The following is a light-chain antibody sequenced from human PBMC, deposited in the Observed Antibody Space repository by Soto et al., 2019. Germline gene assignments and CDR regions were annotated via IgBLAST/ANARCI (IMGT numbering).Light chain of an antibody. CDR1: QNISNY. CDR3: QQSYNTPFT. Sequence: DIQMTQSPSSLSASVGDRVTVTCRASQNISNYLNWYQQKPGKAPKLLIYAASSLQSGVPSRFSGSGSGTDFTLPISSLQPEEFATYYCQQSYNTPFTFGPGTKVDLK. V-gene: IGKV1-39*01. CDR2: AAS. J-gene: IGKJ3*01.